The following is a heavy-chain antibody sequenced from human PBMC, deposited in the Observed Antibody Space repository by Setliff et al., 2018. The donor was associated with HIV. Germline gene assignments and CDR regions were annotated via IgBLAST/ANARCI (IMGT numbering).Heavy chain of an antibody. CDR2: MYTSGST. J-gene: IGHJ4*02. CDR3: ARDQKGYSYGYFDS. Sequence: PSETLSLTCSVSGASITSHNWSWIRQAAGKGLEWIGRMYTSGSTNYNPSLKSRVTMSVDTSKNQFSLRLSSVTAADTAVYYCARDQKGYSYGYFDSWGQGTLVTVSS. CDR1: GASITSHN. V-gene: IGHV4-4*07. D-gene: IGHD5-18*01.